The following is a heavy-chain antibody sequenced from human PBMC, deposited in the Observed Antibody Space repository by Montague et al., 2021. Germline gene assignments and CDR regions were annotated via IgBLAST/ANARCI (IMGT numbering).Heavy chain of an antibody. CDR1: GDSINGWY. J-gene: IGHJ4*02. Sequence: SETLSLTCSVSGDSINGWYWSWIRQPPGKGPEWIGSVFYSGATNYNPSLKSRVTMSAGTSKNQVSLKVNSVTAADTAVYYCARQGFYESGGFFIWGLGTLVTVSS. V-gene: IGHV4-59*01. CDR3: ARQGFYESGGFFI. D-gene: IGHD3-22*01. CDR2: VFYSGAT.